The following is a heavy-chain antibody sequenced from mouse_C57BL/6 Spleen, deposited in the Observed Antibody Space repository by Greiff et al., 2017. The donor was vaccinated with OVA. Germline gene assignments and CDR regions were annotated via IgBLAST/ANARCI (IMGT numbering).Heavy chain of an antibody. CDR3: ARNDGTFDY. CDR2: IIPNNGGT. CDR1: GYTFTDYY. J-gene: IGHJ2*01. D-gene: IGHD1-1*01. V-gene: IGHV1-26*01. Sequence: EVQLVESGPELVKPGASVKISCKASGYTFTDYYMNWVKQSHGKSLEWIGDIIPNNGGTSYNQKFKGKATLTVDKSSSTAYMELLSLTSEDSAVYYCARNDGTFDYWGQGTTLTVSS.